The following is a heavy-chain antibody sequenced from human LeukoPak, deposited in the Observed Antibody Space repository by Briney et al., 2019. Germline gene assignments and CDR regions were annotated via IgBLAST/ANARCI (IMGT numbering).Heavy chain of an antibody. CDR3: ARTTIVATIWDY. CDR1: GGSISSSNW. J-gene: IGHJ4*02. D-gene: IGHD5-12*01. Sequence: SETLSLTCAVSGGSISSSNWWSWVRQPPGKGLEWIGEIYHSGSTNYNPSLKSRVTISVDKSKNQFSLKMNSVTAADTAVYYCARTTIVATIWDYWGQGTLVTVSS. V-gene: IGHV4-4*02. CDR2: IYHSGST.